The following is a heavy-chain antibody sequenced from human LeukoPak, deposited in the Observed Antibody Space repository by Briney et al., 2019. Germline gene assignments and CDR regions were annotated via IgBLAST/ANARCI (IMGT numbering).Heavy chain of an antibody. CDR2: IYHSGST. D-gene: IGHD3-22*01. Sequence: PSETLSLTCAVSGYSISSGYYWGWIRQPPGKGLEWIGSIYHSGSTYYNPSPKSRVTISVDTSKSQFSLKLSSVTAADTAVYYCARARYYYDSSGYSGLEPVLDYWGQGTLVTVSS. CDR3: ARARYYYDSSGYSGLEPVLDY. J-gene: IGHJ4*02. V-gene: IGHV4-38-2*01. CDR1: GYSISSGYY.